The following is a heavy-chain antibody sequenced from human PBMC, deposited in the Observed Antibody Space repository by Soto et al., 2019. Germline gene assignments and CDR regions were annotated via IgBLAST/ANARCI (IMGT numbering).Heavy chain of an antibody. Sequence: SETLSLTCAVYGGSFSGYYWSWIRQPPGKGLEWIGEINHSGSTNYNPSLKSRVTISVDTSKNQFSLKLSSVTAADTAVYYCARGPGGWFDPWGQGTLVT. J-gene: IGHJ5*02. D-gene: IGHD3-16*01. CDR3: ARGPGGWFDP. CDR2: INHSGST. CDR1: GGSFSGYY. V-gene: IGHV4-34*01.